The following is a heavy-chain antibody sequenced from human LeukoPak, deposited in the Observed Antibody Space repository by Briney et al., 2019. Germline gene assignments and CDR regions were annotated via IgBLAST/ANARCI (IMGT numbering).Heavy chain of an antibody. Sequence: ASLNVSCTASGYTFTSYGISWVRQAPGQGLEWMGWISAYDGNTNYAQTLQGRVTMTTDTSTSTAYMELRSLKSDDTAVYYCARADIVVVPAVDPWGQGTLVTVSS. J-gene: IGHJ5*02. D-gene: IGHD2-2*01. V-gene: IGHV1-18*01. CDR3: ARADIVVVPAVDP. CDR1: GYTFTSYG. CDR2: ISAYDGNT.